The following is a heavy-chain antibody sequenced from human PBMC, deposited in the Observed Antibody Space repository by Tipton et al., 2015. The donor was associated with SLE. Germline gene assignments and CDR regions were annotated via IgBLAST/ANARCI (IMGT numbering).Heavy chain of an antibody. D-gene: IGHD7-27*01. V-gene: IGHV4-59*01. J-gene: IGHJ4*02. CDR3: AREGVTSNLGYFDY. CDR2: IHYSGSN. CDR1: GGSISSYY. Sequence: TLSLTCTVSGGSISSYYWSWIRQPPGKGLEWIGYIHYSGSNDYNPSLKSRVTISIDTSKNQFSLKLSSVTAADTAVYYCAREGVTSNLGYFDYWGQGTLVTVSS.